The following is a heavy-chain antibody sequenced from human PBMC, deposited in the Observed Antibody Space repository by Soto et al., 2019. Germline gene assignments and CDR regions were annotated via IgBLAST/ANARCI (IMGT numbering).Heavy chain of an antibody. CDR3: ARDHYYCSGSCFWFDP. Sequence: ASVKVSCKASGYTFTSYGISWVRQAPGQGLEWMGWISAYNGNTNYAQKLQGRVTMTTDTSTSTAYMELRSLRSDDTAVYYCARDHYYCSGSCFWFDPWGQGTLVTVSS. CDR2: ISAYNGNT. V-gene: IGHV1-18*01. CDR1: GYTFTSYG. D-gene: IGHD3-10*01. J-gene: IGHJ5*02.